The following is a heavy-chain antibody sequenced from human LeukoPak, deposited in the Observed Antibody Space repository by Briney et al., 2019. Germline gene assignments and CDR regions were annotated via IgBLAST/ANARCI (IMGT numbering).Heavy chain of an antibody. CDR2: LHHSGAT. J-gene: IGHJ4*02. Sequence: PSETLSLTCTVSGGSIRSRYWNWIRQPAGKGLEWIGRLHHSGATNYNPSLMTRLSMSVDTSKNQFSLMLTSVTAADTAVYYCARDTGVEGPTRGISFDYWGQGSLVTVSS. V-gene: IGHV4-4*07. CDR3: ARDTGVEGPTRGISFDY. D-gene: IGHD1-26*01. CDR1: GGSIRSRY.